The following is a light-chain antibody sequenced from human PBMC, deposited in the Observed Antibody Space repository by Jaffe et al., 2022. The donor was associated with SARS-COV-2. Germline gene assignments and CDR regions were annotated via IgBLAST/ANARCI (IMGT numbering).Light chain of an antibody. Sequence: DIVMTQSPDSLAVSLGERATINCKSSQSVLSSSNNKNYLAWYQHKPGQPPKLLVYWASTREYGVPDRFIGSGSGTDFTLTIRSLQAEDVAVYYCQQYYATPWGFGQGTKVEAK. J-gene: IGKJ1*01. CDR3: QQYYATPWG. CDR1: QSVLSSSNNKNY. V-gene: IGKV4-1*01. CDR2: WAS.